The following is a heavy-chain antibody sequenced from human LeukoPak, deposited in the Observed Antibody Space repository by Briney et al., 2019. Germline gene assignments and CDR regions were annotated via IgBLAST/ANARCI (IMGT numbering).Heavy chain of an antibody. J-gene: IGHJ4*02. CDR1: GFTFGSHA. V-gene: IGHV3-23*01. Sequence: GGSLRLSCEASGFTFGSHAMYWVRQAPGKGLEWVAGIFGSGGSPHYADPVKGRFTISRDNSRNTVYLQINSLRAEDTAVYYCGKTTVGYSSSQKPAWPVDYWGQGALVTVSS. D-gene: IGHD5-18*01. CDR2: IFGSGGSP. CDR3: GKTTVGYSSSQKPAWPVDY.